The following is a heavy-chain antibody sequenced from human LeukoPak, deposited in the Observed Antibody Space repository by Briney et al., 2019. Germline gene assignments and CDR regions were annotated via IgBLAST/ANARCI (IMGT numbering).Heavy chain of an antibody. CDR2: IKADGGIT. V-gene: IGHV3-74*01. CDR3: AMGGSPSS. J-gene: IGHJ5*02. CDR1: GFTFSSNW. Sequence: PEGSLRLSCAASGFTFSSNWMHWVRQAPGKGLAWVSRIKADGGITGYADSVKGRFTISRDNAKNTVYLQMNSLRVEDTALYYCAMGGSPSSWGQGTLVTVSS. D-gene: IGHD1-26*01.